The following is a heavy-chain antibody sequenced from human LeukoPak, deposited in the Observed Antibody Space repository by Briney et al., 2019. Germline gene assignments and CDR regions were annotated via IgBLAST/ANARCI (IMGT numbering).Heavy chain of an antibody. CDR3: ARHATTIGGFDY. CDR1: GGSLSRSSYY. J-gene: IGHJ4*02. V-gene: IGHV4-39*01. D-gene: IGHD3-22*01. CDR2: IYYSGSI. Sequence: SETLSLTCRVSGGSLSRSSYYWGWVRQPPGTGLEGVGSIYYSGSIYYNPSLKSRVTISVDTSKNQFSLKLSSVTAADTAVYYCARHATTIGGFDYWGQGTLVTVSS.